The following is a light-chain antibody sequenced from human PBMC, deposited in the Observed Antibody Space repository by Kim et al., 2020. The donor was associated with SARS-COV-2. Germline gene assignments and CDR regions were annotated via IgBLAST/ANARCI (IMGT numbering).Light chain of an antibody. CDR2: GTS. CDR1: QSICND. Sequence: DSVLTQSPATLSLSPGDRATLSCRASQSICNDLAWFQHKPGQAPRLLIYGTSNRATGIPARFSGSGSGSEFTLTISSLEPEYSAVYYCQQRNNWPLTFGGGTKVDIK. CDR3: QQRNNWPLT. J-gene: IGKJ4*02. V-gene: IGKV3-11*01.